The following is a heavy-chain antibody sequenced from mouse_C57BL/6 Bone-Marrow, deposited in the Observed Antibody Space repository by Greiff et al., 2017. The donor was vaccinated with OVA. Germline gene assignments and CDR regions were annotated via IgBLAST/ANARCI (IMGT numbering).Heavy chain of an antibody. CDR3: ARGSNYVAWFAY. CDR2: IHPNSGST. J-gene: IGHJ3*01. CDR1: GYTFTSYW. Sequence: VQLQQSGAELARPGASVKLSCKASGYTFTSYWMHWVKQRPGQGLEWIGMIHPNSGSTNYNEKFKSKATLTVDKSSSTAYMQLSSLTSEDSAVYYCARGSNYVAWFAYWGQGTLVTVSA. D-gene: IGHD2-5*01. V-gene: IGHV1-64*01.